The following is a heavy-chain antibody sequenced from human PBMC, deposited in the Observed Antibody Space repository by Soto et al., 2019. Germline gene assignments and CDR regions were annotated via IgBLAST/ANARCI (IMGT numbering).Heavy chain of an antibody. J-gene: IGHJ4*02. CDR3: ARDDASNPDY. CDR1: GFTFSSYG. CDR2: IWYDGSNK. Sequence: QVQLVESGGGVVQPGRSLRLSCAASGFTFSSYGMHWVRQAPGKGLEWVAVIWYDGSNKYYADSVKGRFTISRDNSKNTLYLQMNSLRAEDTTVYYCARDDASNPDYWGQGTLVTVSS. V-gene: IGHV3-33*01.